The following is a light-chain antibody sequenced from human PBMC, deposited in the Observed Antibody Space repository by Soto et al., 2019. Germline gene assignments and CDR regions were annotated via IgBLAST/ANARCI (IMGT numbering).Light chain of an antibody. CDR2: SNN. Sequence: QSALTQPASVSGSPGQRVTISCSGSSSNIGSNAVNWYQQLPGTAPKLLIYSNNQRPSGVPDRFSGSKSGTSASLAISGLQSGDEADYYCAAWDDSLNGYVFGTGTKVTVL. CDR1: SSNIGSNA. CDR3: AAWDDSLNGYV. V-gene: IGLV1-44*01. J-gene: IGLJ1*01.